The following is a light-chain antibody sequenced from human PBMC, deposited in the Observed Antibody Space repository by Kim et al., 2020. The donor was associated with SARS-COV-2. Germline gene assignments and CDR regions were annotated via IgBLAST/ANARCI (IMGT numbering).Light chain of an antibody. V-gene: IGLV1-40*01. J-gene: IGLJ1*01. CDR2: GNN. CDR3: QSYDRSLTYV. Sequence: GQRVTISCTGSSSSIGSGYDVHGYQQRPGTAPKLLIYGNNNRPSGVPDRFSGSKSGTSASLAITGLQAEDEADYYCQSYDRSLTYVFGTGTKVTVL. CDR1: SSSIGSGYD.